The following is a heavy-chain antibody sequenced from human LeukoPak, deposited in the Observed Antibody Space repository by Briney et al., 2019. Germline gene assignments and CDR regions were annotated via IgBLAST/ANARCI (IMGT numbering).Heavy chain of an antibody. CDR3: AKATVYGDSSAYFDY. CDR1: GFTFSSYA. CDR2: ISGSGGST. Sequence: GGSLRLSCAASGFTFSSYAMYWVRQAPGKGLEWVSAISGSGGSTYYEDSVKGRFTTSRDNSKNTLYLQMNSLRAEDTAVYFCAKATVYGDSSAYFDYWGQGPLVTVSS. J-gene: IGHJ4*02. V-gene: IGHV3-23*01. D-gene: IGHD3-22*01.